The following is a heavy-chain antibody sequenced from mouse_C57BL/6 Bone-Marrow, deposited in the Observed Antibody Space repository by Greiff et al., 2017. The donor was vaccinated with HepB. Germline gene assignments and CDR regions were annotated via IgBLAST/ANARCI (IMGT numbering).Heavy chain of an antibody. D-gene: IGHD2-5*01. CDR2: IDPSDSYT. CDR3: ARKGVYSNYGFAY. Sequence: VQLQQPGAELVMPGASVKLSCKASGYTFTSYWMHWVKQRPGQGLEWIGEIDPSDSYTNYNQKFKGKSTLTVDKSSSTAYMQLSSLTSEDSAVYYCARKGVYSNYGFAYWGQGTLVTVSA. V-gene: IGHV1-69*01. CDR1: GYTFTSYW. J-gene: IGHJ3*01.